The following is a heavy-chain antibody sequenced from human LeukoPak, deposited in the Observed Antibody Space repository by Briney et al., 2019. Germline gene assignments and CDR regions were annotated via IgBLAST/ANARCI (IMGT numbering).Heavy chain of an antibody. D-gene: IGHD2-15*01. CDR1: GFIFSSYA. Sequence: GGSLRLSCAASGFIFSSYAMSWVRQAPGKGLEWVSAISGSGGSTYYADSVKGRFTISRDNSKNTLYLQMNSLRAEDTAVYYCAKAFVGYCSGGSCYIMLDYWGQGTLVTVSS. J-gene: IGHJ4*02. V-gene: IGHV3-23*01. CDR2: ISGSGGST. CDR3: AKAFVGYCSGGSCYIMLDY.